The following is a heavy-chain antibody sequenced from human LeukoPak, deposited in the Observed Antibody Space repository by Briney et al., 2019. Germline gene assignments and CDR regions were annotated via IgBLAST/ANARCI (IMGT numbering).Heavy chain of an antibody. J-gene: IGHJ4*02. CDR1: GFTFSSYG. Sequence: GGSLRLSCAASGFTFSSYGMHWVRQAPGKGLEWVAFIRYDGSNKYYADSVKGRFTISRDNSKNTLYLQMNSLRAEDTAVYYCAKDLYYYDSSGSHYFDYCGQGTLVTVSS. V-gene: IGHV3-30*02. CDR3: AKDLYYYDSSGSHYFDY. CDR2: IRYDGSNK. D-gene: IGHD3-22*01.